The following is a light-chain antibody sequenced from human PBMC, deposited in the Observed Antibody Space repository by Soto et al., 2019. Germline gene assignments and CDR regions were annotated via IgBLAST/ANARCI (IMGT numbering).Light chain of an antibody. CDR3: QQYNNWPT. J-gene: IGKJ1*01. V-gene: IGKV3-15*01. CDR1: QSVSSS. CDR2: GAS. Sequence: IVLTQSPGTLSLSPGERATLSCRASQSVSSSYIAWYQQRPGQTPSLLIYGASTRATGIPARFSGSGSGTEFTLTISSLQSEDFAVYYCQQYNNWPTFGQGTKVDIK.